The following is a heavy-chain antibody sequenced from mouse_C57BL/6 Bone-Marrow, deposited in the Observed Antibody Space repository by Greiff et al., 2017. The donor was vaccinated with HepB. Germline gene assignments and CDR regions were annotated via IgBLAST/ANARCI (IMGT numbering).Heavy chain of an antibody. CDR2: IDPSDSYT. CDR1: GYTFTSYW. Sequence: QVQLKQPGAELVMPGASVKLSCKASGYTFTSYWMHWVKQRPGQGLEWIGEIDPSDSYTNYNQKFKGKSTLTVDKSSSTAYMQLSSLTSEDSAVYYCAREGRKYDYDVKVYFDYWGQGTTLTVSS. J-gene: IGHJ2*01. V-gene: IGHV1-69*01. D-gene: IGHD2-4*01. CDR3: AREGRKYDYDVKVYFDY.